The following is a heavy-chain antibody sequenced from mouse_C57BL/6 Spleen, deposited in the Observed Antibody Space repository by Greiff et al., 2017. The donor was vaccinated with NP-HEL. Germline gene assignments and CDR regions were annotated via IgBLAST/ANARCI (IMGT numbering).Heavy chain of an antibody. CDR1: GYTFTSYW. V-gene: IGHV1-69*01. Sequence: QVQLQQPGAELVMPGASVKLSCKASGYTFTSYWMHWVKQRPGQGLEWIGEIDPSDSYTNYNQKFKGKSTLTVDKSSSTAYMQLSSLTSEDSAVYYCARRDDGYRGYFDYWGQGTTLTVSS. CDR3: ARRDDGYRGYFDY. CDR2: IDPSDSYT. D-gene: IGHD2-3*01. J-gene: IGHJ2*01.